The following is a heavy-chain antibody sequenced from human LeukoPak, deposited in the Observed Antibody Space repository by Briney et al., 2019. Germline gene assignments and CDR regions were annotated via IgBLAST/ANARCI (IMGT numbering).Heavy chain of an antibody. Sequence: GRSLRLSCAASGFTLISYGMHWVRQSPGKGLEWVALIWYKGSNLEYGDSVKGRFTISRDNSKSTVYLQMNSLRAEDTAVYYCARGWFSGGEGDWYFDLWGRGTLVTVSS. V-gene: IGHV3-33*01. CDR3: ARGWFSGGEGDWYFDL. CDR1: GFTLISYG. J-gene: IGHJ2*01. D-gene: IGHD1-26*01. CDR2: IWYKGSNL.